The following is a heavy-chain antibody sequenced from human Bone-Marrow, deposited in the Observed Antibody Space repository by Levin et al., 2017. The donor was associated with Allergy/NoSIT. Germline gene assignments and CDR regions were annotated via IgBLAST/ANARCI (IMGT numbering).Heavy chain of an antibody. CDR3: AKLSRSVGSCCTEL. Sequence: PGGSLRLSCAASGFTFNTYAMSWVRQAPGKGLEWVSSITSSGDTTYYADSVKGRFIVSRDNLKNTLYLQMNSLRAEDTAVYYCAKLSRSVGSCCTELWGQGTLVPVSS. D-gene: IGHD2-15*01. CDR2: ITSSGDTT. V-gene: IGHV3-23*01. CDR1: GFTFNTYA. J-gene: IGHJ4*02.